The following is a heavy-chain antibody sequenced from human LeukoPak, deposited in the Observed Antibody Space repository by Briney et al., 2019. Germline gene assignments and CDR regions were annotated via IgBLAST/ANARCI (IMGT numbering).Heavy chain of an antibody. CDR2: IWYDGSNK. D-gene: IGHD6-13*01. Sequence: GRSLRLSCAASLFTFSSYGMHWVRQAPGNRLEGVAVIWYDGSNKYYADSVKGRFTISRDNSKNTLYLQMNSLRAEDTAVYYCAIHPIKQQLVLVDYWGQGTLVTVSS. CDR1: LFTFSSYG. J-gene: IGHJ4*02. CDR3: AIHPIKQQLVLVDY. V-gene: IGHV3-33*01.